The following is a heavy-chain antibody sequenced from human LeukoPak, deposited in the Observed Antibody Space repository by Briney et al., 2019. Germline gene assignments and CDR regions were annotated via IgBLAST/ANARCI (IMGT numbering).Heavy chain of an antibody. V-gene: IGHV4-39*07. J-gene: IGHJ5*02. CDR1: GGSISSGGYY. CDR3: ARGPGLASGGWFDP. CDR2: INHSGST. D-gene: IGHD6-25*01. Sequence: SETLSLTCSVSGGSISSGGYYWSWIRQPPGKGLEWIGEINHSGSTNYNPSLKSRVTISVDTSKNQFSLKLSSVTAADTAVYYCARGPGLASGGWFDPWGQGTLVTVSS.